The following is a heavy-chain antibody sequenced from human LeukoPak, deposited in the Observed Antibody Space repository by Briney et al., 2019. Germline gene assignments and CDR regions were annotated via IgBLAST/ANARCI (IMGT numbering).Heavy chain of an antibody. D-gene: IGHD2-2*01. J-gene: IGHJ4*02. CDR1: GGSISSSSYC. CDR2: IYYSGST. CDR3: ARHIVVVPAAIQYSDY. Sequence: SETLSLTCTVSGGSISSSSYCWGWIRQPPGKGLEWIGSIYYSGSTYYNPSLKSRVTISVDTSKNQFSLKLSSVTAADTAVYYCARHIVVVPAAIQYSDYWGQGTLVTVSS. V-gene: IGHV4-39*01.